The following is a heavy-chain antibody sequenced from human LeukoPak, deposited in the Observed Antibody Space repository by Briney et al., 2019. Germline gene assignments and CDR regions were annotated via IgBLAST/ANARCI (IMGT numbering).Heavy chain of an antibody. CDR2: ISYDGSNK. J-gene: IGHJ3*02. Sequence: GGSLRLSCAASGFTFCSYAMHWVRQAPGKGLEWVAVISYDGSNKYYADSVKGRFTISRDNSKNTLYLQMNSLRAEDTAVYYCARISGGGTNAFDIWGQGTMVTVSS. CDR3: ARISGGGTNAFDI. V-gene: IGHV3-30*04. D-gene: IGHD7-27*01. CDR1: GFTFCSYA.